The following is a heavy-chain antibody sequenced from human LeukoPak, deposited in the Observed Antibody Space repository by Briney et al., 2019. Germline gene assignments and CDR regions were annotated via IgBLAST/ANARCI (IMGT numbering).Heavy chain of an antibody. Sequence: PSETLSLTCTVSGGSISSSSYYWGWIRQSPGKGLEWIGSIYYSGSTYYNPSLKSRVTISVDTSKNQFSLKLSSVTAADTAVYYCARLADMITFGGVRDYWGQGTLVTVSS. V-gene: IGHV4-39*01. J-gene: IGHJ4*02. CDR2: IYYSGST. CDR3: ARLADMITFGGVRDY. CDR1: GGSISSSSYY. D-gene: IGHD3-16*01.